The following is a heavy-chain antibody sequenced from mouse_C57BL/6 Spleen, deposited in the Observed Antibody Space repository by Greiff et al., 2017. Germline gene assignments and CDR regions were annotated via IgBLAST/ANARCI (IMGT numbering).Heavy chain of an antibody. V-gene: IGHV14-1*01. Sequence: VQLKQSGAELVRPGASVKLSCTASGFNIKDYYMHWVKQRPEQGLEWIGRIDPEDGDTEYAPKFQGKATMTADTSSNTAYLQLSSLTSEDTAVYYCTKRGWGGYFDVWGTGTTVTVSS. CDR1: GFNIKDYY. J-gene: IGHJ1*03. D-gene: IGHD2-3*01. CDR2: IDPEDGDT. CDR3: TKRGWGGYFDV.